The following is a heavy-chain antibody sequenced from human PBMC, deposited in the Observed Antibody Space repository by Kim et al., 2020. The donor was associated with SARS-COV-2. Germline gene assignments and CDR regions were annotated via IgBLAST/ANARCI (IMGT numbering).Heavy chain of an antibody. CDR1: GYTLTELS. Sequence: ASVKVSCKVSGYTLTELSMHWVRQAPGKGLEWMGGFDPEDGETIYAQKFQGRVTMTEDTSTDTAYMELSSLRSEDTAVYYCATGGYYCSSTSCYSRYYYYGMDVWGQGTTVTVSS. V-gene: IGHV1-24*01. J-gene: IGHJ6*02. CDR3: ATGGYYCSSTSCYSRYYYYGMDV. CDR2: FDPEDGET. D-gene: IGHD2-2*01.